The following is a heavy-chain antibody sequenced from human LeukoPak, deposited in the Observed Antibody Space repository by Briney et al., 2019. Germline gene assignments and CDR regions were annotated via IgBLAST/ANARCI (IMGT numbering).Heavy chain of an antibody. Sequence: PGGSLRLSCAASGFTFNNYGMHWVRQAPGKGLEWVAVISYDGSNKYYADSVKGRFTISRDNSKNTLYLQMNSLRAEDTAVYYCAKDRRLAAFDYGGQGTLVTVSS. CDR2: ISYDGSNK. V-gene: IGHV3-30*18. CDR1: GFTFNNYG. D-gene: IGHD6-25*01. J-gene: IGHJ4*02. CDR3: AKDRRLAAFDY.